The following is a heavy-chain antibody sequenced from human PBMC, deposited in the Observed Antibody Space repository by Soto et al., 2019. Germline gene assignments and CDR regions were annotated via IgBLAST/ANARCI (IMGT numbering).Heavy chain of an antibody. CDR3: ARDPSLRYFDWLPTYYFDY. Sequence: ASVKVSCKASGYTFTSYAMHWVRQAPGQRLELMGWINAGNGNTKYSQKFQGRVTITRDTSASTAYMELSSLRSEDTAVYYCARDPSLRYFDWLPTYYFDYWGQGTLVTAPQ. CDR1: GYTFTSYA. CDR2: INAGNGNT. V-gene: IGHV1-3*01. D-gene: IGHD3-9*01. J-gene: IGHJ4*02.